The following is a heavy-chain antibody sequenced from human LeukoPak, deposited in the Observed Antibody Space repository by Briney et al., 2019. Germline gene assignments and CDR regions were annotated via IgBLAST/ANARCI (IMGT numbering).Heavy chain of an antibody. J-gene: IGHJ3*02. CDR2: IFHTGTT. CDR3: ARGPLGGEAFDI. V-gene: IGHV4-4*07. Sequence: SETLSLTCTISGASLTSHYWNWIRQAAGTGPEYIGRIFHTGTTNYNPSLKSRVTMSMDTSKNQFSLKLTSLTAADTAVYYCARGPLGGEAFDIWGQGTMVSVSS. CDR1: GASLTSHY. D-gene: IGHD3-10*01.